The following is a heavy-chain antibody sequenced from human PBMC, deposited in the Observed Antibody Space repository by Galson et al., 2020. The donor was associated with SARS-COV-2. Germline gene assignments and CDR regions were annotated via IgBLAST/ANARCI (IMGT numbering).Heavy chain of an antibody. D-gene: IGHD6-19*01. V-gene: IGHV3-30*18. CDR3: AKADFTIAVAGPNSIDY. J-gene: IGHJ4*02. Sequence: GGSLRLSCAASGFTFSNVGMHWVRQAPGKGLEWVAVIAYDGSEKYYADSVKGRFTISRDNSKNTLYLQMNSLRAEDTAVYYCAKADFTIAVAGPNSIDYWGQGTLVTVSS. CDR1: GFTFSNVG. CDR2: IAYDGSEK.